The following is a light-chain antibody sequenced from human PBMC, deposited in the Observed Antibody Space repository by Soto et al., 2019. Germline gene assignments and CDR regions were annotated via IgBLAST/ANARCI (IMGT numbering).Light chain of an antibody. CDR2: GAS. CDR3: QHYGSSPPIT. CDR1: QSVSSSY. V-gene: IGKV3-20*01. J-gene: IGKJ5*01. Sequence: IVLTPSPGTLSLSPGERATLSCRASQSVSSSYLAWYQQKPGQTPRLLIHGASIMATGIPDRCSGSGSGTDFTLTITGLEPEDFAVYYCQHYGSSPPITFGQGTRLEIK.